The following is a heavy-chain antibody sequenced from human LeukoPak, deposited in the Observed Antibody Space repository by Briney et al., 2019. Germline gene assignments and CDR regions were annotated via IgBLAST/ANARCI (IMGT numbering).Heavy chain of an antibody. V-gene: IGHV5-51*01. Sequence: GESLKISCKGIGYSFTSYWIGWVRQMPGKGMEWMGVIYPGDSRIRYNPSFQGQVTISVDKSIRTAYLQWVSLKASDTAMHYCACQDLTSTWSYPWGQGTLVTVSS. D-gene: IGHD2-2*01. J-gene: IGHJ5*02. CDR1: GYSFTSYW. CDR3: ACQDLTSTWSYP. CDR2: IYPGDSRI.